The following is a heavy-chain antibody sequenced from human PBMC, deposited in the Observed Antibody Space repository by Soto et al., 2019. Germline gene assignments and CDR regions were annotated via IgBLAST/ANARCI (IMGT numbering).Heavy chain of an antibody. CDR2: FDPEDGET. V-gene: IGHV1-24*01. J-gene: IGHJ4*02. D-gene: IGHD2-2*01. CDR3: ATYCSSTSCPQRYYFDY. CDR1: GYTLTELS. Sequence: QVQLVQSGAEVKKPGASVKVSCKVSGYTLTELSMHWVRQAPGKGLEWMGGFDPEDGETIYAQKFQGRVTMTEDTSTDTADMELSSLRSEDTAVYYCATYCSSTSCPQRYYFDYWGQGTLVTVSS.